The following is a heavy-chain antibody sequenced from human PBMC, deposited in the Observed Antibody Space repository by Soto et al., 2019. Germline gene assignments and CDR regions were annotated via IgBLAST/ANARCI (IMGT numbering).Heavy chain of an antibody. CDR1: GGSISSGDYY. CDR3: ARDVLYSTSRIDS. J-gene: IGHJ4*02. CDR2: IYYSGST. V-gene: IGHV4-30-4*01. Sequence: PSETLSVTCTVSGGSISSGDYYWSRIRQPPGKGLEWIGYIYYSGSTYYTPSLRSRVTISVDTSKNQFSLKLSSVTAADTAVYYCARDVLYSTSRIDSWGQGTLVTVS. D-gene: IGHD6-6*01.